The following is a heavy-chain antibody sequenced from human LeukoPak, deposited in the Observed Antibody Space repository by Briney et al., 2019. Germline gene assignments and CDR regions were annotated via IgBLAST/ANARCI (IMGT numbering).Heavy chain of an antibody. J-gene: IGHJ4*02. V-gene: IGHV3-7*01. D-gene: IGHD5/OR15-5a*01. Sequence: GGSLRLSCAASGFTFSSYWMSWVRQAPGKGLEWVANIKQDGSEKYYADSVKGRFTISRDNAKNSLYLQMNSLRAEDTAVYYCARVSTAENFDYWGQGTLVTVSS. CDR2: IKQDGSEK. CDR1: GFTFSSYW. CDR3: ARVSTAENFDY.